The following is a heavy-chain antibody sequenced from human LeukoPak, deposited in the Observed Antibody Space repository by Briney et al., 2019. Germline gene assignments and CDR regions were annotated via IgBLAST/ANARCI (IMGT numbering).Heavy chain of an antibody. CDR3: ARRFAPSRNDAFDI. J-gene: IGHJ3*02. Sequence: SETLSLTCTVSGGSVSSGSYYWSWIRQPPGKGLEWIGYIYYSGSTTYNPSLKSRVTISVDTSKNQFSLKLSSVTASDTAVYYCARRFAPSRNDAFDIWGQGTMVTVSS. D-gene: IGHD3-10*01. V-gene: IGHV4-61*01. CDR1: GGSVSSGSYY. CDR2: IYYSGST.